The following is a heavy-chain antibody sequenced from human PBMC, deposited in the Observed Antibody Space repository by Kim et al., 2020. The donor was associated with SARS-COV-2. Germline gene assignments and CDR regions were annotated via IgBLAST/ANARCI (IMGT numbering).Heavy chain of an antibody. Sequence: SETLSLTCTVSGGSVSSGSYYWSWIRQPPGKGLEWIGYIYYSGSTNYNPSLKSRVTISVDTSKNQFSLKLSSVTAADTAVYYCASGVLTWELRPHFDYWGQGTLVTVSS. D-gene: IGHD1-26*01. CDR1: GGSVSSGSYY. J-gene: IGHJ4*02. CDR2: IYYSGST. V-gene: IGHV4-61*01. CDR3: ASGVLTWELRPHFDY.